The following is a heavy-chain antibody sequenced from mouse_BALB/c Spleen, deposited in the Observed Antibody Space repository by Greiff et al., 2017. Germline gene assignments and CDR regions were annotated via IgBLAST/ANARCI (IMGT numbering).Heavy chain of an antibody. CDR3: AGYDYDYDFGYAMDY. Sequence: VQLQQSGAELVKPGASVKLSCTASGFNIKDTYMHWVKQRPEQGLEWIGRIDPANGNTKYDPKFQGKATITADTSSNTAYLQLSSLTSEDTAVYYCAGYDYDYDFGYAMDYWGQGTSVTVSS. J-gene: IGHJ4*01. V-gene: IGHV14-3*02. CDR2: IDPANGNT. CDR1: GFNIKDTY. D-gene: IGHD2-4*01.